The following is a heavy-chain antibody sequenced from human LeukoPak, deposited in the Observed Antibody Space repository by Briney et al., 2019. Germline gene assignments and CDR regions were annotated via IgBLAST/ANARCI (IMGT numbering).Heavy chain of an antibody. Sequence: SGTLSLTCTVSGGSISSFYWSWIRQPPGKGLEWIGYMSYSGTTKYNPSLKSRLTISMDTSKNQFSLKLSSVTAADTAVYYCARKRSTYNWFDPWGQGTLVTVSS. CDR2: MSYSGTT. CDR3: ARKRSTYNWFDP. V-gene: IGHV4-59*08. J-gene: IGHJ5*02. CDR1: GGSISSFY. D-gene: IGHD2/OR15-2a*01.